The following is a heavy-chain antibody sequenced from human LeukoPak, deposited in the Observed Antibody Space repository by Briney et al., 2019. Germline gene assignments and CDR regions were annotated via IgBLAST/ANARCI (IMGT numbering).Heavy chain of an antibody. D-gene: IGHD4-11*01. CDR2: ISSSSSYI. V-gene: IGHV3-21*01. CDR3: AIMRDGSNYVGWYFDL. J-gene: IGHJ2*01. CDR1: GFTFSSYS. Sequence: GGSLRLSCAASGFTFSSYSMNWVRQAPGKGLEWVSSISSSSSYIYYADSVKGRFTISRDNAKNSLYLQMNSLRAEDTAVYYCAIMRDGSNYVGWYFDLWGRGTLVTVSS.